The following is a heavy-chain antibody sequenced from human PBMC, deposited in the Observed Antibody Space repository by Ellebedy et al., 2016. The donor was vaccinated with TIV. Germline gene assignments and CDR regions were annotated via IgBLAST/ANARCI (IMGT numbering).Heavy chain of an antibody. CDR1: GYTFTSYD. Sequence: AASVKVSCKASGYTFTSYDINWVRQATGQGLEWMGWMNPNSGNTEYAQKFQGRVTMTRNTSITTAFMELSSLRSEDTAVYYCARGPFMITFGGVIMDVWGQGTTVTVSS. CDR2: MNPNSGNT. V-gene: IGHV1-8*01. CDR3: ARGPFMITFGGVIMDV. D-gene: IGHD3-16*02. J-gene: IGHJ6*02.